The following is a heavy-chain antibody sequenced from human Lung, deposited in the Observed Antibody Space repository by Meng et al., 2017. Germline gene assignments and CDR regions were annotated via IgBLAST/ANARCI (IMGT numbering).Heavy chain of an antibody. CDR2: IYQSGST. CDR1: ASSITSSCW. CDR3: ARRGLWLDPQNFDY. D-gene: IGHD5-18*01. Sequence: RQEGGPSLGQPSGTLSLPRAVDASSITSSCWWSCGRQPPGKGLDWIGEIYQSGSTNYNPSLKSRATISVDKSNNQFSLKLSSVTAADTAVYYCARRGLWLDPQNFDYWGQGTLVTVSS. V-gene: IGHV4-4*02. J-gene: IGHJ4*02.